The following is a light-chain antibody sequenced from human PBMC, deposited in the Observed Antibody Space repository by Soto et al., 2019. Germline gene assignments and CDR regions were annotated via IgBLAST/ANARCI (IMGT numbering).Light chain of an antibody. Sequence: IVRTQSPVTLSLSPGERATLSCSASQTVSRIYLSWFQQKPGQAPRLLSYGTSTRATGIPVRFSGSGSGTDFTLTISSLKPEDFEVYFCHQDFNLPWTFGQGTKVDI. CDR2: GTS. CDR3: HQDFNLPWT. J-gene: IGKJ1*01. V-gene: IGKV3D-7*01. CDR1: QTVSRIY.